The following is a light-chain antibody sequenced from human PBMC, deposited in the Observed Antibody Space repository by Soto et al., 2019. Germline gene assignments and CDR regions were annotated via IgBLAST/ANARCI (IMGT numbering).Light chain of an antibody. V-gene: IGKV3-15*01. CDR3: QKQGRSWIT. Sequence: VMTQSPATLSVSPGDRAALSCRDSQRVSSKLAWSQQKPGKAPRIPIYGASNRATGIPDRLSGSGSGTDFNLTISRLEPEDFAVYYCQKQGRSWITFGQGTRLEIK. J-gene: IGKJ5*01. CDR1: QRVSSK. CDR2: GAS.